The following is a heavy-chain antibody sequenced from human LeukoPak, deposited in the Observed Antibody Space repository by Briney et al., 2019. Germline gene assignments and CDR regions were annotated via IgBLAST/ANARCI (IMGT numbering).Heavy chain of an antibody. Sequence: SVKVSCKASRGTFSSYTISWVRQAPGQGLEWMGRIIPILGIANYAQKYQGRVTITADKSTSTAYMELSSLRCEETAVDYCAAEWAYGREYRQDYFHYWGQGTLVTVSS. CDR1: RGTFSSYT. J-gene: IGHJ4*02. D-gene: IGHD2/OR15-2a*01. CDR3: AAEWAYGREYRQDYFHY. V-gene: IGHV1-69*02. CDR2: IIPILGIA.